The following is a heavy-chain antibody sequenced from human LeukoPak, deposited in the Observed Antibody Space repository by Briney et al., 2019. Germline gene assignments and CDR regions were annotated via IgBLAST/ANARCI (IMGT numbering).Heavy chain of an antibody. CDR1: GFTFSSYA. Sequence: PGGFLRLSCAASGFTFSSYAMSWVRQAPGKGLEWVSAISGSGGSTYYADSVKGRFTISRDNSKNTLYLQMNSLRAEDTAVYYCAKDATSGWYRWYFDLWGRGTLVTVSS. V-gene: IGHV3-23*01. CDR3: AKDATSGWYRWYFDL. J-gene: IGHJ2*01. D-gene: IGHD6-19*01. CDR2: ISGSGGST.